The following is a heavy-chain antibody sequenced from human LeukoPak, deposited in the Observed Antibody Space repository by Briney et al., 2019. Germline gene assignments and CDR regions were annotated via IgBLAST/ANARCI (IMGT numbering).Heavy chain of an antibody. Sequence: GGSLRLSCAASGFTFSNYAMSWVRQAPGKGLEWVGRIKSKTDGGTTDYAAPVKGRFTISRDDSKSTLYLQMNSLKTEDTAVYYCTTDLWCSSTSCQGDYWGQGTLVTVSS. J-gene: IGHJ4*02. CDR3: TTDLWCSSTSCQGDY. V-gene: IGHV3-15*01. CDR1: GFTFSNYA. CDR2: IKSKTDGGTT. D-gene: IGHD2-2*01.